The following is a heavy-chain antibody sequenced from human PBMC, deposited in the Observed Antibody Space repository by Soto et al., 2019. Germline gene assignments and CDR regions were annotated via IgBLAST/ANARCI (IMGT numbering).Heavy chain of an antibody. CDR1: GHLFNNHW. V-gene: IGHV5-51*01. CDR3: ARHYSGPNWFDP. CDR2: IYPGDSDT. Sequence: PGDSLKISCKGPGHLFNNHWIGWVRRTPGKGLEWMGIIYPGDSDTRYSPSFQGQVTISADKSISTAYLQWSSLKASDTAMYYCARHYSGPNWFDPWGQGTMVTVYS. D-gene: IGHD5-12*01. J-gene: IGHJ5*02.